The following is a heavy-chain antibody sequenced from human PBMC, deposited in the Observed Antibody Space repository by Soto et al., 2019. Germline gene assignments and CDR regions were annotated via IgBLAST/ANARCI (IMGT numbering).Heavy chain of an antibody. D-gene: IGHD2-21*02. CDR2: IYHSGST. CDR3: VRDADETAIVPAPWLV. J-gene: IGHJ6*02. V-gene: IGHV4-4*02. CDR1: GGSISSSHW. Sequence: SSETLSLTCAVSGGSISSSHWWGWVRQAPGKGLEWIGEIYHSGSTNYNPSLKSRITMSVDKSKNQFSVNLSSVTAADTAVYYCVRDADETAIVPAPWLVWGRGTMVTVSS.